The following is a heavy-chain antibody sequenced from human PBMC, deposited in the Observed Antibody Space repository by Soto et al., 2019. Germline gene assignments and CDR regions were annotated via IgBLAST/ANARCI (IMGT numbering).Heavy chain of an antibody. CDR1: GFTFSSYW. J-gene: IGHJ6*02. Sequence: GGSLRLSCAASGFTFSSYWMSWVRQAPGKGMEWVANIKQDGSEKYYVDSVKGRFTISRDNAKNSLYLQMNMLRAADTDAYYCERVGYSSRWYFLGYYYCMDFWGQGTTVTVSS. V-gene: IGHV3-7*03. CDR2: IKQDGSEK. CDR3: ERVGYSSRWYFLGYYYCMDF. D-gene: IGHD6-13*01.